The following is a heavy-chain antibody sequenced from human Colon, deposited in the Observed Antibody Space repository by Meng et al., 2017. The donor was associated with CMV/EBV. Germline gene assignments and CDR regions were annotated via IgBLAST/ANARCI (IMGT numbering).Heavy chain of an antibody. V-gene: IGHV1-2*02. CDR3: VRESWYFDF. CDR1: GYPFTANQ. CDR2: IYPQDGGT. Sequence: QLQLEQCGTEVKKPGAVVKVSFKTSGYPFTANQLHWVRQAPGQGLEWMGWIYPQDGGTYFAQKFQDRVTLTRDTSITTAYMELSGLTSDDTAIYYCVRESWYFDFWGEGTLVTVSS. D-gene: IGHD6-13*01. J-gene: IGHJ4*02.